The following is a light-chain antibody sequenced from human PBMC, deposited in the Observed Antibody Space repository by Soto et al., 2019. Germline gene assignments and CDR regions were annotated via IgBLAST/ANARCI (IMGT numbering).Light chain of an antibody. CDR2: RAS. V-gene: IGKV3-15*01. Sequence: IVMTQSPATLSVSPGESSNLSCRASQNIYSNIAWYQQRPGQAPRLLIYRASTRAPGVPARFSGSGSGTDFTLTISSLQSEDFAVYSCLQYHNLWAFGRGTKVDIK. J-gene: IGKJ1*01. CDR1: QNIYSN. CDR3: LQYHNLWA.